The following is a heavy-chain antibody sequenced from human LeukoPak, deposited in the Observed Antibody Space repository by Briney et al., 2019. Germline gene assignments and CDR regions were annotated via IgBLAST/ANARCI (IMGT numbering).Heavy chain of an antibody. J-gene: IGHJ4*02. CDR2: IPSSGGST. D-gene: IGHD2-15*01. CDR3: AKESSGGWYFDY. V-gene: IGHV3-23*01. CDR1: GFTFSTFS. Sequence: GGSLRLSCAASGFTFSTFSMSWVRQASGKGLEWVSSIPSSGGSTYYADSVKGRFTISRDNSKNSLYLQMNSLRAEDTAVYYCAKESSGGWYFDYWGQGTLVTVSS.